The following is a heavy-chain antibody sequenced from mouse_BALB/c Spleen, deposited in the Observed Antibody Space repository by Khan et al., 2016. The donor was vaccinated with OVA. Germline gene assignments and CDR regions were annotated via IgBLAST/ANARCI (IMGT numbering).Heavy chain of an antibody. CDR2: IDPENGDT. Sequence: IQLVQSGAELVRPGALVKLSCKASGFTIKDYYMNWVKQRPEQGLEWIGWIDPENGDTIYDPKFQGKASITADTSSNTAYLQLSSLTSEDTAVYYCAGRGYGNYWFAYWGQGTLVTVSA. V-gene: IGHV14-1*02. CDR3: AGRGYGNYWFAY. J-gene: IGHJ3*01. D-gene: IGHD2-1*01. CDR1: GFTIKDYY.